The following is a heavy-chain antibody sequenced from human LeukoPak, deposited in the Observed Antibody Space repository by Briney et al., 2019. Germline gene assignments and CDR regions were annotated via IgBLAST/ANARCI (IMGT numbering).Heavy chain of an antibody. V-gene: IGHV3-33*01. Sequence: GGSLRLSCAASGFTFSNSGIHWVRQAPGKGLEWVALIWYDGSNEYYADSVKGRFTISRDNSKNTLYLQMTSLRAGDTAIYYCARGVGYSFGTGDYWGQGTLVTVSS. D-gene: IGHD5-18*01. CDR3: ARGVGYSFGTGDY. CDR1: GFTFSNSG. CDR2: IWYDGSNE. J-gene: IGHJ4*02.